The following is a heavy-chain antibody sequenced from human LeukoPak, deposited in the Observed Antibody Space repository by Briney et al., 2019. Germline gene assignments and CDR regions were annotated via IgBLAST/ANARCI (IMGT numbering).Heavy chain of an antibody. CDR1: GFTFSSYA. D-gene: IGHD6-13*01. J-gene: IGHJ4*02. V-gene: IGHV3-23*01. Sequence: GGSLRLSCAASGFTFSSYAMSWVRQAPGKGLEWVSAISGSGGSTYYADSVKGRFTISRDNSQNTLYLQMNSLRAEDTAVYYCAKARAGDITAAFNYWGQGTLVAVSS. CDR2: ISGSGGST. CDR3: AKARAGDITAAFNY.